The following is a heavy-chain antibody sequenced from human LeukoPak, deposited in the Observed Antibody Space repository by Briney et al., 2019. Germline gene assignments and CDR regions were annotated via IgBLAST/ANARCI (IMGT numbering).Heavy chain of an antibody. CDR1: GFTFSDYY. D-gene: IGHD1-20*01. CDR2: ISSSGRLM. J-gene: IGHJ6*02. CDR3: ARDTNNGLDV. V-gene: IGHV3-11*01. Sequence: PGGSLRLSCAASGFTFSDYYITWIRQAPGKGLEWVSHISSSGRLMQYADSVKGRFTITRDNAQNFMSLQMNSLKPEDTAVYYCARDTNNGLDVWGRGITVTVSS.